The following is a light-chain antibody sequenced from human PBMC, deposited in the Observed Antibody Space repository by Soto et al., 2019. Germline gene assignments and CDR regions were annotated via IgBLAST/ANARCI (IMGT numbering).Light chain of an antibody. CDR3: QQTYSAPGT. V-gene: IGKV1-39*01. CDR1: QNITKF. Sequence: DIQMTQSPSSLSASVGDRVTVTCRPRQNITKFLNWYQEKPGKAPKVLIYVTSNLQNGVPSRFSGSGSGTEFTLTINNLQPEDFATYYCQQTYSAPGTFGQGTRVEVK. J-gene: IGKJ1*01. CDR2: VTS.